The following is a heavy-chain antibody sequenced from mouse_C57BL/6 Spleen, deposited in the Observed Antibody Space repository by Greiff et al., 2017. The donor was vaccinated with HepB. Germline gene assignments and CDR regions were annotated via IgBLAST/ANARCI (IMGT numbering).Heavy chain of an antibody. CDR1: GFTFSSYA. CDR3: TRDASNGAMDY. CDR2: ISSGGDYI. V-gene: IGHV5-9-1*02. J-gene: IGHJ4*01. D-gene: IGHD2-5*01. Sequence: EVKLMESGEGLVKPGGSLKLSCAASGFTFSSYAMSWVRQTPEKRLEWVAYISSGGDYIYYADTVKGRFTISRDNARNTLYLQMSSLKSEDTAMYYCTRDASNGAMDYWGQGTSVTVSS.